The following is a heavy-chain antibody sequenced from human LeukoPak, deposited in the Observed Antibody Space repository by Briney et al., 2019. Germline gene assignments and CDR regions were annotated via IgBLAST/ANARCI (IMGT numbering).Heavy chain of an antibody. J-gene: IGHJ3*02. V-gene: IGHV4-59*01. CDR3: ARAGRWEGRPHAFDI. CDR2: IYYSGIT. CDR1: GGSLSSYY. Sequence: PSETLSLTCTVSGGSLSSYYWNWIRQPPGKGLEWIGYIYYSGITNYNPSLKSRVTISVDTSKSQFSLKLSSVTAADTALYYCARAGRWEGRPHAFDIWGQGTMVTVSS. D-gene: IGHD1-26*01.